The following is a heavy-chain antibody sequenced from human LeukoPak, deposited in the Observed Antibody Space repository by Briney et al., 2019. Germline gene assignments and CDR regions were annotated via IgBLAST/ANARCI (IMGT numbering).Heavy chain of an antibody. J-gene: IGHJ4*02. V-gene: IGHV3-48*01. CDR1: GFTFSSYG. CDR3: AKTMGAIDHDY. Sequence: PGGSLRLSCAASGFTFSSYGMHRVRQAPGKGLEWVSYISSSSSTIYYADSVKGRFTISRDNSKNTLYLQMNSLRAEDTAVYFCAKTMGAIDHDYWGQGTLVTVSS. CDR2: ISSSSSTI. D-gene: IGHD1-26*01.